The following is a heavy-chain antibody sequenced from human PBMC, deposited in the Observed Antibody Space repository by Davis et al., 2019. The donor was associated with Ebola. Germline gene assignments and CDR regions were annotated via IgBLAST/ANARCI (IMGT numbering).Heavy chain of an antibody. V-gene: IGHV3-33*06. Sequence: GESLKISCAASGFTFSSYGMHWVRQAPGKGLEWVAVIWYDGSNKYYADSVEGRFTISRDNSKNTLYLQMNSLRAEDTAVYYCAKIVVVTAMPYFDYWGQGTLVTVSS. CDR1: GFTFSSYG. CDR3: AKIVVVTAMPYFDY. D-gene: IGHD2-21*02. CDR2: IWYDGSNK. J-gene: IGHJ4*02.